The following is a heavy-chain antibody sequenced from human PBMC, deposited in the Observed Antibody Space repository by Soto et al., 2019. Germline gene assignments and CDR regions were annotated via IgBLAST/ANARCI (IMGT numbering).Heavy chain of an antibody. J-gene: IGHJ6*02. V-gene: IGHV5-51*01. CDR3: AIKLIDTRSPINDYDGMDV. D-gene: IGHD5-12*01. CDR2: IYPGDSDT. Sequence: GESLKISCKGSGYSFTSYWIGWVRQMPGKGLEWMGIIYPGDSDTRYSPSFQGQVTISADKSISTAYLQWSSLKASDTAMYYCAIKLIDTRSPINDYDGMDVWGQGTTVTVSS. CDR1: GYSFTSYW.